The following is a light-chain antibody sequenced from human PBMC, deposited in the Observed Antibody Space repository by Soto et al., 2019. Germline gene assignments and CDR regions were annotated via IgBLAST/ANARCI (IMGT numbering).Light chain of an antibody. V-gene: IGKV3-20*01. J-gene: IGKJ1*01. Sequence: EIVLTQSPGTLSLSPGERATLSCRSSQSVSSSYLAWYQHKPGQAPRLLIYDVSSRATGIPDRFSGSGSGTDFTLTISRLEPEDFAVYYCPQDGSSPTFGQGTKVEIK. CDR3: PQDGSSPT. CDR1: QSVSSSY. CDR2: DVS.